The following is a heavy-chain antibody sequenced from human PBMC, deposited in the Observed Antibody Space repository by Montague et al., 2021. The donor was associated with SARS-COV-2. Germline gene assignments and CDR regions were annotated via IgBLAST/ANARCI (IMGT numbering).Heavy chain of an antibody. J-gene: IGHJ4*03. V-gene: IGHV4-4*02. Sequence: SETLSLTCAVSGASVTSINWWCWVRQHPGRGLQWFVEILRTGITNFNTSLLSRVFTSSDTSKNQFFLIPNSVTAADTAIYYCASHPVFEQLYSWGQGTMVSVSS. CDR1: GASVTSINW. CDR3: ASHPVFEQLYS. CDR2: ILRTGIT. D-gene: IGHD1-1*01.